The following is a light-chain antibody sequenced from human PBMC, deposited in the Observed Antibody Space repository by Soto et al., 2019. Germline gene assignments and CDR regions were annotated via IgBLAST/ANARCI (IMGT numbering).Light chain of an antibody. V-gene: IGKV3-20*01. CDR1: QSVSNNY. CDR3: QQYGSSGT. J-gene: IGKJ1*01. CDR2: DVS. Sequence: EIVLTQSPGTLSLSPGERATLSCRASQSVSNNYLAWYQQKPGQAPRLLIYDVSNRATGIPARFSGSGSGTDFTLTISRLEPEDFAVYYCQQYGSSGTFGQGTKVDI.